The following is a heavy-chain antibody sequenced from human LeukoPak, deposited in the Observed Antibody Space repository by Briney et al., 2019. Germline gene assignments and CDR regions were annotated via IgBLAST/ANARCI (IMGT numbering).Heavy chain of an antibody. CDR2: ISNSGGTT. CDR3: AKSGQNSEPGDGLKYYYDSTSWVDDAFDI. V-gene: IGHV3-23*01. D-gene: IGHD3-22*01. J-gene: IGHJ3*02. CDR1: GFTFSSYA. Sequence: GGSLRLSCAASGFTFSSYAMSWVRQAPGKGLEWVSGISNSGGTTYYADSVKGRFTISRDNSKNTLYLQMNSLRAEDTAVYYCAKSGQNSEPGDGLKYYYDSTSWVDDAFDIWGQGTMVTVSS.